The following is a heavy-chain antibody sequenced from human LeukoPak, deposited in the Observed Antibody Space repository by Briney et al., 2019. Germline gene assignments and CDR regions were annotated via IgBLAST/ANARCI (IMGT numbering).Heavy chain of an antibody. CDR2: ITRSSTYI. CDR1: GFTFSSYT. CDR3: ARDQTPIDY. Sequence: KSGGSLRLSCVASGFTFSSYTMTWVRQAPGQALEWVSSITRSSTYIYYADSVKGRFTISRDNANNSLYLHMNRLRGEDTAVYFCARDQTPIDYWGQGTLVTVSS. J-gene: IGHJ4*02. V-gene: IGHV3-21*01.